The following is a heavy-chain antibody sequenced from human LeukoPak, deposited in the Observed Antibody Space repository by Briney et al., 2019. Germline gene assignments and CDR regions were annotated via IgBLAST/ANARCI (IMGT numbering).Heavy chain of an antibody. J-gene: IGHJ3*02. V-gene: IGHV4-59*12. CDR1: GGSLSSYY. CDR3: ARGLNFWEYIYSGYAGNAFDI. Sequence: SETLSLTCTVSGGSLSSYYWSWIRQPPGKGLEWIGYIYYSGSTNYNPSLKSRVTISVDTSKNQFSLKLSSVTAADTAVYYCARGLNFWEYIYSGYAGNAFDIWGQGTMVTVSS. CDR2: IYYSGST. D-gene: IGHD5-12*01.